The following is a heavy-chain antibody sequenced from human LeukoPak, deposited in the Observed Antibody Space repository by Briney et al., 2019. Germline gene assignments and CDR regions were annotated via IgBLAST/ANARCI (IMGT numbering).Heavy chain of an antibody. Sequence: GRSLRLSCAASGFTFSSYGMHWVRQAPGKGLEWVAVISYDGNNKYSADSVKGRFTISRDNSMTTLYLQMNSLRAEDTAVYYCAKDGSAYYYYGMDVWGQGTTVTVSS. CDR2: ISYDGNNK. J-gene: IGHJ6*02. V-gene: IGHV3-30*18. D-gene: IGHD1-1*01. CDR1: GFTFSSYG. CDR3: AKDGSAYYYYGMDV.